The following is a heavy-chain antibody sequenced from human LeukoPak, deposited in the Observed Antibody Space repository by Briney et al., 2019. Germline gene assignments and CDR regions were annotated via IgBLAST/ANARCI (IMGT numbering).Heavy chain of an antibody. CDR3: AKDRRGTAVADAFDI. CDR2: ISGSGGST. D-gene: IGHD6-19*01. CDR1: GFTFSSYA. V-gene: IGHV3-23*01. Sequence: GGSLRLSCAASGFTFSSYAMSWVRQAPGKGLEWVAAISGSGGSTYYADSVEGRFTISRDNSRNTLYLQITSLRAEDTAVYYCAKDRRGTAVADAFDIWGQGTKVTVSS. J-gene: IGHJ3*02.